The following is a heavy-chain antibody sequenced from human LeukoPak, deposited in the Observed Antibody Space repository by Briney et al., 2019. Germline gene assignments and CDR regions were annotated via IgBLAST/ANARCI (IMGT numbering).Heavy chain of an antibody. CDR2: VTAFNENT. Sequence: GASVKVSCKASGFALTTYNIVWLRQAPGQGLEWVGWVTAFNENTHYSRKVQGRVTMTRDTSTSTAYMELRSLRSDDTAVYYCARVRVGFGELSSYYYYMDVWGKGTTVTVSS. CDR3: ARVRVGFGELSSYYYYMDV. V-gene: IGHV1-18*01. J-gene: IGHJ6*03. CDR1: GFALTTYN. D-gene: IGHD3-10*01.